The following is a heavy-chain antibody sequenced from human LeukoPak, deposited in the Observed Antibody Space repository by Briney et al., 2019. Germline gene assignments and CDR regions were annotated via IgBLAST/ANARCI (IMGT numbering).Heavy chain of an antibody. V-gene: IGHV3-23*01. CDR1: GFTFSSYA. CDR3: ARSGVTMIGEYDY. CDR2: ISGSGGST. D-gene: IGHD3-10*02. J-gene: IGHJ4*02. Sequence: GGSLRLSCAASGFTFSSYAMNWVRQAPGKGLEWVSGISGSGGSTYYADSVKGRFTISRDNSKNTLYLQMNSLRAEDTAVYYCARSGVTMIGEYDYWGQGTLVTVSS.